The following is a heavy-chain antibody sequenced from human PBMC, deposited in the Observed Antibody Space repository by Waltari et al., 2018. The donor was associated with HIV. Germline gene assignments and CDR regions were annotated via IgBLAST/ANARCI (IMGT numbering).Heavy chain of an antibody. V-gene: IGHV3-15*01. J-gene: IGHJ4*02. CDR2: IKSEDDGGTT. CDR1: AFNLTNAW. Sequence: EVQLVESGGGLVKPGASLRLSCAASAFNLTNAWMSWVRQAPGKGLEWVGRIKSEDDGGTTDYAAPVKGRFTISRDDSKNALYLQMNSLKTEDTALYYCTSTGGGITDYWGQGTLVTVSS. D-gene: IGHD2-15*01. CDR3: TSTGGGITDY.